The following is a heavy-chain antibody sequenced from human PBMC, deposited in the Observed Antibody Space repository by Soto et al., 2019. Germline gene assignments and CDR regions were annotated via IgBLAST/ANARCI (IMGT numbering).Heavy chain of an antibody. J-gene: IGHJ4*02. CDR1: GFTFSSYA. CDR3: ARDFGHIVVVTYFDY. V-gene: IGHV3-30-3*01. Sequence: PXGSLRVSCAAAGFTFSSYAMHWVRQAPGTGLEWVAVISYDGSNKYYADSVKGRFTISRDNSKNTLYLQMNSLRAEDTAVYYCARDFGHIVVVTYFDYWGQGTLVTVSS. D-gene: IGHD3-22*01. CDR2: ISYDGSNK.